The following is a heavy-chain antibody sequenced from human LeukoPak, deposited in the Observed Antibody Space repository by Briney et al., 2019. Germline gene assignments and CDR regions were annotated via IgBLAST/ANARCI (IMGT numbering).Heavy chain of an antibody. J-gene: IGHJ4*02. CDR3: AKGGASVTRYVDY. CDR2: ISGSGGST. D-gene: IGHD4-17*01. V-gene: IGHV3-23*01. Sequence: GGTLRLSCAASGFTFSNYVMSWVRQAPGKGLEWVSAISGSGGSTYYADSVKGRFTISRDNSKNTLYLQMNSLRAEDTAVYYCAKGGASVTRYVDYWGQGTLVTVSS. CDR1: GFTFSNYV.